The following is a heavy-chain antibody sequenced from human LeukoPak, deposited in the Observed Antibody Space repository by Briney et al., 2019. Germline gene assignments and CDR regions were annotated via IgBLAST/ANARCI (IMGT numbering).Heavy chain of an antibody. CDR3: ARVRQLVWTNWFDP. CDR2: INHSGST. Sequence: SETLSLTCAVYGGSFSGYYWSWIRQPPGKGLEWIGEINHSGSTNYNPSLKSRVTISVDTSKNQFSLKLSSVTAADTAVYYCARVRQLVWTNWFDPWGQGTLVTVSS. CDR1: GGSFSGYY. J-gene: IGHJ5*02. V-gene: IGHV4-34*01. D-gene: IGHD3/OR15-3a*01.